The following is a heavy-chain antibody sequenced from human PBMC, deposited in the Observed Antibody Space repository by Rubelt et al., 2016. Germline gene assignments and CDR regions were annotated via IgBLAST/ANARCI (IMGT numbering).Heavy chain of an antibody. V-gene: IGHV4-59*12. CDR3: ARVGTFYFDTDL. Sequence: GGSISSYYWSWIRRAPGKGLEWIGYIYYSGSTYYNPSLKSRVILSVDTSKNQFSLKLNSVTAADTAVYYCARVGTFYFDTDLWGQGTTVTVSS. CDR2: IYYSGST. CDR1: GGSISSYY. D-gene: IGHD3-22*01. J-gene: IGHJ6*02.